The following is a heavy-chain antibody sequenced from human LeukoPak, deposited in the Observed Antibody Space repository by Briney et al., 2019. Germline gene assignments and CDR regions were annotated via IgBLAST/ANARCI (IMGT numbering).Heavy chain of an antibody. CDR3: AKDNSAIFGVVTIFDY. CDR2: ISWNSGSL. V-gene: IGHV3-9*01. J-gene: IGHJ4*02. CDR1: GFTFDDYA. Sequence: GGSLRLSCAASGFTFDDYAMHWVRQAPGKGLEWVSGISWNSGSLGYADSVKGQFTISRDNAKNSLYLQMNSLRAEDTALYYCAKDNSAIFGVVTIFDYWGQGTLVTVSS. D-gene: IGHD3-3*01.